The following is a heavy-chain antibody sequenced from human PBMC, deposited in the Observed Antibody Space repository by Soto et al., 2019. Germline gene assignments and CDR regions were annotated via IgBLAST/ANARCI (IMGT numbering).Heavy chain of an antibody. J-gene: IGHJ6*02. CDR1: GFTFSSYA. D-gene: IGHD3-22*01. CDR3: ARDTNYYDSSGYYAYYYYGMDV. CDR2: ISYDGSNK. V-gene: IGHV3-30-3*01. Sequence: GGSLRLSCAASGFTFSSYAMHWVHQAPGKGLEWVAVISYDGSNKYYADSVKGRFTISRDNSKNTLYLQMNSLRAEDTAVYYCARDTNYYDSSGYYAYYYYGMDVWGQGTTVTVSS.